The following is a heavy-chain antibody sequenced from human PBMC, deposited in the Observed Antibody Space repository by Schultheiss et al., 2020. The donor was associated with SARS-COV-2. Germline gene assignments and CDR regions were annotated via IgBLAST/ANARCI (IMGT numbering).Heavy chain of an antibody. Sequence: GESLKISCAASGLIPNKYAMSWVRQAPGKGLEWVSAISGSGGSTYYADSVKGRFTISRDNSKNTLYLQMNSLRAEDTAVYYCAKPRIGYCSGGSCPAAFDYWGQGTLVTVSS. CDR1: GLIPNKYA. CDR2: ISGSGGST. D-gene: IGHD2-15*01. CDR3: AKPRIGYCSGGSCPAAFDY. V-gene: IGHV3-23*01. J-gene: IGHJ4*02.